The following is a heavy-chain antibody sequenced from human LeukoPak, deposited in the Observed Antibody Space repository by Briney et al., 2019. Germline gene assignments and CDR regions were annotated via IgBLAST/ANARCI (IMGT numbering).Heavy chain of an antibody. J-gene: IGHJ6*02. D-gene: IGHD3-22*01. Sequence: SCKASGYTFTGYYMHWVRQAPGKGLEWVSAISGSGGSTYYADSVKGRFTISRDNSKNTLYLQMNSLRAEDTAVYYCATTRMYYYDSSGYYYYYYYGMDVWGQGTTVTVSS. V-gene: IGHV3-23*01. CDR1: GYTFTGYY. CDR3: ATTRMYYYDSSGYYYYYYYGMDV. CDR2: ISGSGGST.